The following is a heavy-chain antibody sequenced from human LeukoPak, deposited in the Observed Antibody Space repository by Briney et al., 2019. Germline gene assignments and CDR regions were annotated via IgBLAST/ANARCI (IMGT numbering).Heavy chain of an antibody. V-gene: IGHV4-59*01. CDR3: ARGGELLGYYYMDV. CDR1: GGSISSYY. J-gene: IGHJ6*03. D-gene: IGHD3-16*01. CDR2: IYYSGST. Sequence: SETLSLTCTVSGGSISSYYWSWIRQPPGKGLEWIGYIYYSGSTNYNPSPKSRVTISVDTSKNQFSLKLSSVTAADTAVYYCARGGELLGYYYMDVWGKGTTVTVSS.